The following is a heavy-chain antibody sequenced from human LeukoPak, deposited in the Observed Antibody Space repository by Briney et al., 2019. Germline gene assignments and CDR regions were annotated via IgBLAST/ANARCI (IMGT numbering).Heavy chain of an antibody. J-gene: IGHJ4*02. CDR3: AKENYGGYWDYFDY. CDR1: GFNFRSNG. CDR2: IRGSGRT. V-gene: IGHV3-23*01. D-gene: IGHD4-17*01. Sequence: GGSLRLSCAASGFNFRSNGMSWVRQAPGKGLEWVSMIRGSGRTYYADSVKGRFTISKDNSKNTLYLQMNSLRAEDTAVYYCAKENYGGYWDYFDYWGQGTLVTVSS.